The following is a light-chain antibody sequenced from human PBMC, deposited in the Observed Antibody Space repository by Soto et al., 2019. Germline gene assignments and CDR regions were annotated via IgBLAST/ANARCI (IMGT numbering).Light chain of an antibody. Sequence: DIQLTQSPSFLSASIGDRVTITCRASQGISSYLAWYQQKPGKAPKLLIYAASTLQSGVPSRFSGSGFWIEFTLTISILQPEDFATYYCQQLNSYPRVTFGQGTRLEIK. J-gene: IGKJ5*01. CDR1: QGISSY. CDR2: AAS. CDR3: QQLNSYPRVT. V-gene: IGKV1-9*01.